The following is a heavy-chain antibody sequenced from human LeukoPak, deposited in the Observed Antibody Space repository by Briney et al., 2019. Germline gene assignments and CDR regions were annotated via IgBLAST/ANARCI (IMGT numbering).Heavy chain of an antibody. CDR2: ISGSGGST. J-gene: IGHJ4*02. V-gene: IGHV3-23*01. Sequence: GGSLRLSCAASGFTFSSYAMSWVRQAPGKGREWVSAISGSGGSTYYADSVKGRFTISRDNSKNTLYLQKNSLRAEDTAVYYCAKDQSGWYQSSHYFDYWGQGTLVTVSS. D-gene: IGHD6-19*01. CDR3: AKDQSGWYQSSHYFDY. CDR1: GFTFSSYA.